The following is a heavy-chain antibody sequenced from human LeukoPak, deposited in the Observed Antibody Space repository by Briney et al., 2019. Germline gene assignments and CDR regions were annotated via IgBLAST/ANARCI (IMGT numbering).Heavy chain of an antibody. Sequence: GGSLRPSCAASGFTFSSYGMHWVRQAPGKGLEWVAFIRYDGSNKYYADSVKGRFTISRDNSKNTLYLQMNSLRAEDTAVYYCAEVEYYYGSGSRGGQGTLVTVSS. CDR2: IRYDGSNK. V-gene: IGHV3-30*02. D-gene: IGHD3-10*01. CDR1: GFTFSSYG. CDR3: AEVEYYYGSGSR. J-gene: IGHJ4*02.